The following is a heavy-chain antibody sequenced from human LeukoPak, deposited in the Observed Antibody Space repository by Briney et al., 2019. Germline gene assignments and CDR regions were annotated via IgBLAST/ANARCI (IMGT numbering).Heavy chain of an antibody. Sequence: SETLSLTRAVYGGSFTGYYWSWIRQPPGKGLEWIGEITHSGSTNSNSSLKSRVTMSVDTSKNQFSLKVNSVTAADTAVYYCARVYDSGSQAYFYYMDVWGKGTTVTISS. CDR1: GGSFTGYY. D-gene: IGHD3-10*01. CDR2: ITHSGST. V-gene: IGHV4-34*01. J-gene: IGHJ6*03. CDR3: ARVYDSGSQAYFYYMDV.